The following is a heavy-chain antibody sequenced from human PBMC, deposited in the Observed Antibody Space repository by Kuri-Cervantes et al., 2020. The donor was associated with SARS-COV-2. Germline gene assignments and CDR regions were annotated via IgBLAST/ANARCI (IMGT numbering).Heavy chain of an antibody. Sequence: ASVKVSCKASGYTFTSYAMNWVRQAPGQGLEWMGWISAYNGNTNYAQKLQGRVTMTTDTSTSTAYMELRSLRSDDTAVYYCAGSSIAPNYYYYGMDVWGQGTTVTVSS. D-gene: IGHD3-10*01. CDR3: AGSSIAPNYYYYGMDV. V-gene: IGHV1-18*01. CDR1: GYTFTSYA. J-gene: IGHJ6*02. CDR2: ISAYNGNT.